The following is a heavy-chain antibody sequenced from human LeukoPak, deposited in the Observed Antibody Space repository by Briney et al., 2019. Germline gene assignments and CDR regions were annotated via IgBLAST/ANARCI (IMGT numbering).Heavy chain of an antibody. J-gene: IGHJ4*02. CDR1: GFAFSTDA. Sequence: PGGSLRLSCVASGFAFSTDAMHWVRQAPWKGLEWVSGISPSGGRTYYAGSVKGRFTISRDNSKNTLYLQMNSLRADDTAVYFCAKASTVLKPIDYWGQGSLVTVSS. CDR2: ISPSGGRT. V-gene: IGHV3-23*01. D-gene: IGHD1-14*01. CDR3: AKASTVLKPIDY.